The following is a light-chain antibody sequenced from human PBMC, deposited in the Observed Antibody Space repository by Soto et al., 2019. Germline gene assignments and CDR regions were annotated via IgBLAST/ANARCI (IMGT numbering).Light chain of an antibody. CDR2: GAS. V-gene: IGKV3-15*01. Sequence: EIVMTQSPATLSVSPGERATLSCRASQSVSSNLAWYQQKPGQAPRLLIYGASTRATGIPARFSGSGSGTEFTLTISSLQSEDFPVYYCQQYKDWPSFGQGTKVEIK. CDR1: QSVSSN. J-gene: IGKJ2*01. CDR3: QQYKDWPS.